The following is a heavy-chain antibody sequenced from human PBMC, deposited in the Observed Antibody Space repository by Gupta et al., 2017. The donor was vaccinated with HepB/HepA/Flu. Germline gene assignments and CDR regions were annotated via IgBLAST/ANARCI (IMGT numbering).Heavy chain of an antibody. CDR3: AKDMASLLWFGDPDYYYGMDV. V-gene: IGHV3-30*18. Sequence: QVQLVESGGGVVQPGRSLRLSCAASGFTFSSYGMHWVRQAPGKGLEWVAVISYDGSNKYYADSVKGRFTISRDNSKNTLYLQMNSLRAEDTAVYYCAKDMASLLWFGDPDYYYGMDVWGQGTTVTVSS. D-gene: IGHD3-10*01. CDR1: GFTFSSYG. J-gene: IGHJ6*02. CDR2: ISYDGSNK.